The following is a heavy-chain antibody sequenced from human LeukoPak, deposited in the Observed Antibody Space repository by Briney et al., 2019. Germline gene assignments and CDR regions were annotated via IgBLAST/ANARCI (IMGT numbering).Heavy chain of an antibody. CDR3: ARVVTTVTHDAFDI. J-gene: IGHJ3*02. V-gene: IGHV4-59*01. CDR2: IYYSGGT. D-gene: IGHD4-17*01. Sequence: PSETLSLTCTVSGGSISSYYWSWIRQPPGKGLEWIGYIYYSGGTNYNPSLKSRVTISVDTSKNQFSLKLSSVTAADTAVYYCARVVTTVTHDAFDIWGQGTMVTVSS. CDR1: GGSISSYY.